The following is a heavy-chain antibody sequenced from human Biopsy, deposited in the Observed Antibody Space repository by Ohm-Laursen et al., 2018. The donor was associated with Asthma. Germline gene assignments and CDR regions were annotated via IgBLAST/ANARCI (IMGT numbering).Heavy chain of an antibody. CDR2: IYYSGST. Sequence: PSQTLSLTCGVYGGSISSFYWSWIRQHPGKGLEWIGFIYYSGSTYYNPSLKSRVSISIDTSKNQFSLKLSSVTAADTAVYYCARAQDYYDSRGYYRSFDYWGQGTLVTVSS. CDR1: GGSISSFY. V-gene: IGHV4-31*02. J-gene: IGHJ4*02. D-gene: IGHD3-22*01. CDR3: ARAQDYYDSRGYYRSFDY.